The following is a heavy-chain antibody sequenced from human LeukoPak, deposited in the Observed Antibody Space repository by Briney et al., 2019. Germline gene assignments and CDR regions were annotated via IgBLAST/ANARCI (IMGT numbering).Heavy chain of an antibody. CDR3: TRRGSGNGGTYAGMDV. D-gene: IGHD1-26*01. V-gene: IGHV4-39*01. CDR2: LLYNGNT. Sequence: SETLSLTCTVAGGSISSDVHYWDWIRQAPGKGLEWIRSLLYNGNTWYDTSLESRVTISVDTSENQFSLRLTSVNAADTALYFCTRRGSGNGGTYAGMDVWGPGTSVTVSS. J-gene: IGHJ6*02. CDR1: GGSISSDVHY.